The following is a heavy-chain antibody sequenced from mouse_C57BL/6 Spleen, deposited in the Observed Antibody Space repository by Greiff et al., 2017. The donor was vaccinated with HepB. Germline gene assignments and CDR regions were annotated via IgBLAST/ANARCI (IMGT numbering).Heavy chain of an antibody. CDR3: ARLLIGSSLWYFDV. Sequence: QVQLKESGPGLVQPSQSLSITCTVSGFSLTSYGIHWVRQSPGKGLEWLGVIWSGGSTDYNAAFISRLSISKDNSKSQVFFKMNSLQADDTAIYYCARLLIGSSLWYFDVWGTGTTVTVSS. CDR1: GFSLTSYG. V-gene: IGHV2-2*01. D-gene: IGHD1-1*01. CDR2: IWSGGST. J-gene: IGHJ1*03.